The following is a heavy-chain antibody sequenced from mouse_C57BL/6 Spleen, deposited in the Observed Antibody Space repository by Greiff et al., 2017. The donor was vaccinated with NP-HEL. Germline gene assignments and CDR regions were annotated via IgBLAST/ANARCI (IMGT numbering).Heavy chain of an antibody. Sequence: QVHVKQSGAELVRPGASVKLSCKASGYTFTDYYINWVKQRPGQGLEWIARIYPGSGNTYYNEKFKGKATLTAEKSSSTAYMQLSSLTSEDSAVYFCARSGDYYGSSPDYWGQGTTLTVSS. D-gene: IGHD1-1*01. V-gene: IGHV1-76*01. CDR3: ARSGDYYGSSPDY. J-gene: IGHJ2*01. CDR1: GYTFTDYY. CDR2: IYPGSGNT.